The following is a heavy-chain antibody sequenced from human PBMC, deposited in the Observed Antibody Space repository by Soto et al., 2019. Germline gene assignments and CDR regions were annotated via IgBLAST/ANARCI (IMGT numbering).Heavy chain of an antibody. CDR2: ISSNGGST. Sequence: EVQLVESGGGLVQPGGSLRLSCAASGFTFSSYAMHWVRQAPGKGLEYVSAISSNGGSTYYANSVKGRFTISRDNSKNTLYLQMGSLRAEDMAVYYCARGGYNWNDDWFDPWGQGTLVTVSS. CDR1: GFTFSSYA. J-gene: IGHJ5*02. V-gene: IGHV3-64*01. D-gene: IGHD1-20*01. CDR3: ARGGYNWNDDWFDP.